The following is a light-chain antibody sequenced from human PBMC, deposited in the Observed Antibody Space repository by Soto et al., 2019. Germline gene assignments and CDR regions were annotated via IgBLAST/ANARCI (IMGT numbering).Light chain of an antibody. J-gene: IGKJ1*01. CDR1: QSVNSN. CDR2: GTS. Sequence: EIVMTQSPATLSVSPGERATLSCRARQSVNSNLAWIQQKPGQAPRLLIYGTSTRATGIPARFSGSGSGTDFTLTISSLQSEDFAVYYCQQYNKWPPRTFGQGTKVEIK. V-gene: IGKV3-15*01. CDR3: QQYNKWPPRT.